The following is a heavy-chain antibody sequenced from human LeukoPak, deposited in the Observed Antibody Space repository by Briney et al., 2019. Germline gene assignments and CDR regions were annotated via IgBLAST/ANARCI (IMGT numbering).Heavy chain of an antibody. Sequence: GASVKVSCKASGYTFTSYGISWVRQAPGQGLEWMGWISAYNGNTNYAQKLQGRVTMTRNTSISTAYMELSSLRSEDTAVYYCARIEYSSSSGGYYFDYWGQGTLVTVSS. CDR3: ARIEYSSSSGGYYFDY. D-gene: IGHD6-6*01. V-gene: IGHV1-18*01. CDR1: GYTFTSYG. CDR2: ISAYNGNT. J-gene: IGHJ4*02.